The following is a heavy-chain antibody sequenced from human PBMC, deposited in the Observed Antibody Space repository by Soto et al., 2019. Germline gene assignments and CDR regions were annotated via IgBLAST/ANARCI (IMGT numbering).Heavy chain of an antibody. CDR2: MSYSGST. Sequence: SETLSLTCTVSGGSISSGDYYWSWIRKPPGKGLEWIGYMSYSGSTYYNPSLKSRVTISVDTSKNQFSLKLGSVTAADTVVYYCARGYDFWSGSAYGMDVWGQGTTVTVS. J-gene: IGHJ6*02. CDR1: GGSISSGDYY. CDR3: ARGYDFWSGSAYGMDV. V-gene: IGHV4-30-4*01. D-gene: IGHD3-3*01.